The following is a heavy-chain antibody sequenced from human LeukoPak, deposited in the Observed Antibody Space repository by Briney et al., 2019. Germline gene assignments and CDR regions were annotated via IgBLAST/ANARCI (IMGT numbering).Heavy chain of an antibody. V-gene: IGHV3-20*04. CDR2: INWNGGST. D-gene: IGHD1-26*01. CDR1: GFTFDDYG. Sequence: GGSLRLSCAASGFTFDDYGMSWVRQAPGKGLEWVSGINWNGGSTGYADSVKGRFTISRGNAKNSLYLQMNSLRAEDTALYYCARRPGIGYYYYYMDVWGKGTTVTVSS. CDR3: ARRPGIGYYYYYMDV. J-gene: IGHJ6*03.